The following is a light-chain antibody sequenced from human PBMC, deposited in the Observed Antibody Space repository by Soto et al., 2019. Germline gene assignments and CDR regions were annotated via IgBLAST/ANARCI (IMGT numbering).Light chain of an antibody. CDR2: KAS. Sequence: DIQMTQSPSTLSASVGDRVTITCRASQSISSWLAWYQQKPGKVPKLLIYKASSLESGVPSRFSGSGSGTEFTLTISSLQPDDFATYYCQQYNSYSTFGPGTKMDIK. V-gene: IGKV1-5*03. CDR3: QQYNSYST. J-gene: IGKJ3*01. CDR1: QSISSW.